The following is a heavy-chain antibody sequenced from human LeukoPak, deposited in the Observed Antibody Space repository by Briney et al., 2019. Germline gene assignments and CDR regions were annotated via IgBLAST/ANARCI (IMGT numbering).Heavy chain of an antibody. CDR1: GFTFSNFA. Sequence: GGSLRLSCAASGFTFSNFAMSWVRQAPGKGLEWVSAISVSGGTAYYADSVKGRFTISRDNSKNTLYLQMNSLRAEDTAVYYCAKKGYYDGSGYYMYYFDHWGQGTLVTVSS. V-gene: IGHV3-23*01. D-gene: IGHD3-22*01. J-gene: IGHJ4*02. CDR3: AKKGYYDGSGYYMYYFDH. CDR2: ISVSGGTA.